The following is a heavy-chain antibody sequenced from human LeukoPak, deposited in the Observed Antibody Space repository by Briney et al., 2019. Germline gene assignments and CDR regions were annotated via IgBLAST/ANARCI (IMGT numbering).Heavy chain of an antibody. D-gene: IGHD4-23*01. CDR2: ISSSSTYT. Sequence: GGSLRLSCAASGFTFSDSYMSWIRQAPGKGLEWVSYISSSSTYTDYAGSVKGRFTVSRDNAKNSLYLQMNSLRAEDTAVYYCARCPRWAHFDYWGQGTLVTVSS. V-gene: IGHV3-11*06. CDR1: GFTFSDSY. J-gene: IGHJ4*02. CDR3: ARCPRWAHFDY.